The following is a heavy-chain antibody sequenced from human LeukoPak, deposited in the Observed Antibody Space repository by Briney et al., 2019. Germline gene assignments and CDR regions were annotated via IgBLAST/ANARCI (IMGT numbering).Heavy chain of an antibody. J-gene: IGHJ6*03. CDR2: IYYSGST. Sequence: SETLSLTCTVSGGSISSSSYYWGWIRQPPGKGLEWIGSIYYSGSTYYNPSLKSRVTISVDTSKNQFSLKLSSVTAADTAVYYCARELERPPYYYYMDVWGKGTTVTVSS. V-gene: IGHV4-39*07. D-gene: IGHD1-1*01. CDR1: GGSISSSSYY. CDR3: ARELERPPYYYYMDV.